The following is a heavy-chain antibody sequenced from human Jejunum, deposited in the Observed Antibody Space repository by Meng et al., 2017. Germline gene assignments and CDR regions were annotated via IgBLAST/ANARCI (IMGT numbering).Heavy chain of an antibody. V-gene: IGHV4-34*01. Sequence: VQLQRWGAGLLKPSETLSLTCAVYGGSSSGFYLSWIRQPPGKGLEWIGEIHPSGSTDYTPSLKSRLTISLDTSKNQFSLSLNSATAADTGIYYCTRGTDRAKSGDYWGQGTLVTVSS. CDR3: TRGTDRAKSGDY. CDR1: GGSSSGFY. CDR2: IHPSGST. D-gene: IGHD1-14*01. J-gene: IGHJ4*02.